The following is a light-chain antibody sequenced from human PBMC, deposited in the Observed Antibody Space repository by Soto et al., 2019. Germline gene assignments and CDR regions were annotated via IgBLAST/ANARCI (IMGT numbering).Light chain of an antibody. CDR1: QGISDY. Sequence: DIQMTQSPSSLSAFLGDRVTITCRASQGISDYLVWYQQKPGKVPKLLIYAASTLQSGVPPRFSGTGSGTDFTLTISSRQPVDVATYYCQNYYSAPFTFGPGTKVDIK. J-gene: IGKJ3*01. CDR2: AAS. V-gene: IGKV1-27*01. CDR3: QNYYSAPFT.